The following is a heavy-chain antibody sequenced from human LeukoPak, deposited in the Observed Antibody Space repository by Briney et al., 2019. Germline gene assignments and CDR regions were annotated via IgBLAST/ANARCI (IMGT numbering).Heavy chain of an antibody. CDR3: ARGAHIDY. CDR2: INHSGST. Sequence: SETLSLTCAVYGGSFSGYYWSWIRQPPGKGLEGIGEINHSGSTNYNPSLKSRVTISVDTSKNQFSLKLSSVTAADTAVYYCARGAHIDYWGQGTLVTVSS. CDR1: GGSFSGYY. V-gene: IGHV4-34*01. J-gene: IGHJ4*02. D-gene: IGHD2-21*01.